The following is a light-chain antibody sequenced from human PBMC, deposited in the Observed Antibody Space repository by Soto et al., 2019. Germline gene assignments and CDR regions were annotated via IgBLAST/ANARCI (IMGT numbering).Light chain of an antibody. J-gene: IGLJ1*01. CDR2: GNN. CDR3: QSYDSSLSALYV. Sequence: QLVLTQPPSVSGAPGQRVTISCTGNSSNTGAGYDVHWYQQLPGTAPKLLIYGNNNRPSGVPDRFSGSKSGTSASLAITGLQAEDEADYYCQSYDSSLSALYVFGTGTKLTVL. CDR1: SSNTGAGYD. V-gene: IGLV1-40*01.